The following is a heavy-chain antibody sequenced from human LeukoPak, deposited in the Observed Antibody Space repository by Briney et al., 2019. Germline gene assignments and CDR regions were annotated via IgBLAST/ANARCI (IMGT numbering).Heavy chain of an antibody. Sequence: SETLSLTCAVYGGSFSGYYWSWIRQPPGKGLEWIGEINHSGSTNYNPSLKSRVTISVDTSKNQFSLKLSSVTAADTAVYYCARHGFRFRGGGNYYDSSNYYYVPFDYWGQGTLVTVSS. CDR1: GGSFSGYY. CDR3: ARHGFRFRGGGNYYDSSNYYYVPFDY. D-gene: IGHD3-22*01. V-gene: IGHV4-34*01. J-gene: IGHJ4*02. CDR2: INHSGST.